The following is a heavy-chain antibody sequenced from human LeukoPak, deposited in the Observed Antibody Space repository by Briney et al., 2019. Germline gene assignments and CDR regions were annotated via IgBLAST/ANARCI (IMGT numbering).Heavy chain of an antibody. Sequence: SETLSLTCTVSGGSISSSSYYWGWIRQPPGKGLEWIGSIYYSGSTYYNPSLKSRVTISVDTSKNQFSLKLSSVTAADTAVYYCARMAVAGTLSRRYFDLWGRGTLVTVSS. CDR3: ARMAVAGTLSRRYFDL. CDR2: IYYSGST. D-gene: IGHD6-19*01. J-gene: IGHJ2*01. CDR1: GGSISSSSYY. V-gene: IGHV4-39*01.